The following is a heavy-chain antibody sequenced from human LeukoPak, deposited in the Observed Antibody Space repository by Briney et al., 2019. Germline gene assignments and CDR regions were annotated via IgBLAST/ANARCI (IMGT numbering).Heavy chain of an antibody. CDR3: ARGQVPAGRGYNWFDP. J-gene: IGHJ5*02. CDR1: GWSFNDYY. V-gene: IGHV4-34*01. CDR2: INARGDT. Sequence: SETLSLTCGVYGWSFNDYYSNWIRQPPGKGLEWIGEINARGDTNYNPSLKSRVTISVDTSKNQFSLRLTSMIAADTAVYYCARGQVPAGRGYNWFDPWGQRTLVTVSS. D-gene: IGHD2-2*01.